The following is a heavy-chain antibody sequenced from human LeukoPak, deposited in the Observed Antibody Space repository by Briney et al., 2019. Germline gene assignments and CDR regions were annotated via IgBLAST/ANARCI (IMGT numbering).Heavy chain of an antibody. CDR1: VGSISSGNW. V-gene: IGHV4-4*02. CDR3: ATAPILRGEGGEHYKYGMDV. D-gene: IGHD2-2*02. Sequence: PSETLSLTCAVSVGSISSGNWWSWVRQSPGKGLEWIGEIYHNGTPNYSPSLKSRVTMSADTFKNNFSLKLTSVTAADTAVYYCATAPILRGEGGEHYKYGMDVWGQGTTVIVSS. J-gene: IGHJ6*02. CDR2: IYHNGTP.